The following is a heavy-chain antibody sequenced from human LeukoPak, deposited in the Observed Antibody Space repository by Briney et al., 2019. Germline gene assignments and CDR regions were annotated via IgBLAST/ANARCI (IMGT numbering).Heavy chain of an antibody. CDR1: GFTFTNYA. CDR2: ISSSGGTT. CDR3: TKVRLSNLYYYYGMDV. D-gene: IGHD2-21*02. J-gene: IGHJ6*02. Sequence: GGSLRLSCAASGFTFTNYAMNWVRQAPGKGLEWLSAISSSGGTTCYADSVKGRFTISRDNSRNTLYLQMNSLRVADTAVYFCTKVRLSNLYYYYGMDVWGQGTTVTVSS. V-gene: IGHV3-23*01.